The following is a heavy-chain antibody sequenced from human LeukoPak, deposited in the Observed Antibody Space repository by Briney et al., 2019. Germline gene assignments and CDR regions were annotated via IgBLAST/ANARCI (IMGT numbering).Heavy chain of an antibody. CDR3: TRGLQGIDY. CDR2: INTDGSST. V-gene: IGHV3-74*01. D-gene: IGHD4-11*01. Sequence: PGGSLRLSCAPSGFTFSSYWMHWVRQAPGKGLVWVSHINTDGSSTNYADSVKGRFTISRDNAKNTLYLQMNSLRAKDTALYYCTRGLQGIDYWGQGTLVTVSS. J-gene: IGHJ4*02. CDR1: GFTFSSYW.